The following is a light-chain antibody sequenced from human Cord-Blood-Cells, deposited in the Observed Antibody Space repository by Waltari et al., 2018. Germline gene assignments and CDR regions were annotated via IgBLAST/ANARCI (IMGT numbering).Light chain of an antibody. CDR3: NSRDSSGNHLV. Sequence: SSELTQDPAVSVALGQTVRITCQGDSLRSYYASWYQQKPGQAPVLVIYGKNNRPSGIPERLSGSSSGNTASLTITGAQAEDEADYYCNSRDSSGNHLVFGGGTKLTGL. V-gene: IGLV3-19*01. CDR1: SLRSYY. J-gene: IGLJ2*01. CDR2: GKN.